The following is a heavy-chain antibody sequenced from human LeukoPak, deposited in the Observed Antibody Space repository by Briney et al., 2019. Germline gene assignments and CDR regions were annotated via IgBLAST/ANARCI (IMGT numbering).Heavy chain of an antibody. CDR3: ARGDTGYSYGLRHHAFDI. V-gene: IGHV4-39*06. CDR1: GGSISSSSYY. D-gene: IGHD5-18*01. CDR2: IYYSGST. Sequence: SETLSLTCTVSGGSISSSSYYWGWIRQPPGKGPEWIGSIYYSGSTNYNPSLKSRVTISVDKSKNQFPLKLSSVTAADTAVYYCARGDTGYSYGLRHHAFDIWGQGTMVTVSS. J-gene: IGHJ3*02.